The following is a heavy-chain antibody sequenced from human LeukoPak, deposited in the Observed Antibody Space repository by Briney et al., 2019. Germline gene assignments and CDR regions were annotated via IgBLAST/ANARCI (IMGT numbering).Heavy chain of an antibody. CDR1: GFTFSSYS. CDR3: ARRYSSSWYGGAFDI. CDR2: ISSSSSTI. J-gene: IGHJ3*02. D-gene: IGHD6-13*01. Sequence: GGSLRLSCAASGFTFSSYSMNWVRQAPGKGLEWVSYISSSSSTIYYADSVKGRFTISRDNAKNSLYLQMNSLRAEDTAVYYCARRYSSSWYGGAFDIWGQGTMVTVSS. V-gene: IGHV3-48*04.